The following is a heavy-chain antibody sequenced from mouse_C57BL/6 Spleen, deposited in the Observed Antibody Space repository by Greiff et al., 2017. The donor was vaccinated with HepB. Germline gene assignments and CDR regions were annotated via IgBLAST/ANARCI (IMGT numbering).Heavy chain of an antibody. CDR3: TASYGPLYAMDY. D-gene: IGHD2-10*01. Sequence: VQLQQSGTVLARPGASVKMSCKTSGYTFTSYWMHWVKQRPGQGLEWIGAIYPGNSDTSYNQKFKGKAKLTAVTSASTAYMELSSLTNEDSAVYYCTASYGPLYAMDYWGQGTSVTVSS. CDR1: GYTFTSYW. V-gene: IGHV1-5*01. CDR2: IYPGNSDT. J-gene: IGHJ4*01.